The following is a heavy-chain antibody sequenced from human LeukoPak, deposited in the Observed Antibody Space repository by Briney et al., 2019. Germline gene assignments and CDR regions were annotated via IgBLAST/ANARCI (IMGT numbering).Heavy chain of an antibody. Sequence: PGGSLRLSCAASGFTFSDYAMSWVRQAPGKGLEWVSSISAGGGSIFYADSVKGRVTISRDNSKKKLYLQMNSLRAEDTAVYYCAKGASVAGYYYFHYWGQGTLVTVSS. CDR1: GFTFSDYA. V-gene: IGHV3-23*01. CDR3: AKGASVAGYYYFHY. CDR2: ISAGGGSI. J-gene: IGHJ4*02. D-gene: IGHD6-19*01.